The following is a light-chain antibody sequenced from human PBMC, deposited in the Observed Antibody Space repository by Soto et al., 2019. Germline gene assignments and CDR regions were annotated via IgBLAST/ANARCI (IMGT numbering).Light chain of an antibody. Sequence: QSVLTQPASVSGSPGQSITISCTGTSSDVGSYNRVSWYQQHPGKAPKLMLYYGSKRRSGVSNRFSGSKSGNAASLTISGLQAEDEAAYYFCSYAGRSPRVFGTRSKLTVL. CDR2: YGS. V-gene: IGLV2-23*01. CDR3: CSYAGRSPRV. J-gene: IGLJ1*01. CDR1: SSDVGSYNR.